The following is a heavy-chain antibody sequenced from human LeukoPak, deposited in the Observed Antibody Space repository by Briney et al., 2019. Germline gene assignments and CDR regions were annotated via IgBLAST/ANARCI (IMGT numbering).Heavy chain of an antibody. CDR3: TRDRGAMNDFDY. D-gene: IGHD2-2*01. CDR2: TSNHGNDG. CDR1: GFSFSSYA. Sequence: GGSLRLSCIDSGFSFSSYAMHWVRQSPGKGLEWVAVTSNHGNDGFYADSVKGRFTISRDNSKKTLYLQMDSLRPEDTGVYYCTRDRGAMNDFDYWGQGTLATVSS. V-gene: IGHV3-30*01. J-gene: IGHJ4*02.